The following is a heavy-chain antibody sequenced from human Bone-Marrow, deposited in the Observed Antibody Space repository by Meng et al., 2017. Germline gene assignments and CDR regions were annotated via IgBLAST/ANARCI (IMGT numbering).Heavy chain of an antibody. CDR3: AKDIDREVAGWGAFDI. V-gene: IGHV3-53*05. D-gene: IGHD6-19*01. J-gene: IGHJ3*02. CDR1: GFTVSSNY. CDR2: IYSGGST. Sequence: GGSLRLSCAASGFTVSSNYMSWVRKAPGKGREWVSVIYSGGSTYYADSVKGRFTISRDNSKNTLYLQMNSLRAEDTALYYCAKDIDREVAGWGAFDIWGQGTMVTVSS.